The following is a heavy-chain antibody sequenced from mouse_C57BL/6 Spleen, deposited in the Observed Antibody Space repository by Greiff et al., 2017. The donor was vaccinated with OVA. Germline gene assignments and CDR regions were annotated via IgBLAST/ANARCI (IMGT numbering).Heavy chain of an antibody. Sequence: VQLKESGPGLVKPSQSLSLTCSVTGYSITSGYYWNWIRQFPGNKLEWMGYISYDGSNNYNPSLKNRISITRDTSKNQFFMKLNSVTTEDTTTYYCAREGDGYYGSFAYWGQGTLVTVSA. D-gene: IGHD2-3*01. V-gene: IGHV3-6*01. CDR3: AREGDGYYGSFAY. CDR1: GYSITSGYY. CDR2: ISYDGSN. J-gene: IGHJ3*01.